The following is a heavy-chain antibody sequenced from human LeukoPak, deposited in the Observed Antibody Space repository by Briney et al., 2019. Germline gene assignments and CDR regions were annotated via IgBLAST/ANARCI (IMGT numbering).Heavy chain of an antibody. J-gene: IGHJ6*02. CDR2: IYYSGST. CDR1: GGSISSYY. D-gene: IGHD3-16*02. V-gene: IGHV4-59*01. Sequence: SETLSLTCTVSGGSISSYYWSWIRQPPGKGLEWIGYIYYSGSTNYDPSLKSRVTISVDTSKNQFSLKLSSVTAADTAVYYCARGGRLSTHPRMDVWGQGTTVTVSS. CDR3: ARGGRLSTHPRMDV.